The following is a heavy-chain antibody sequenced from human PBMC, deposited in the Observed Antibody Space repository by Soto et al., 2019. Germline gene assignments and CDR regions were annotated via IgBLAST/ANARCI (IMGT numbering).Heavy chain of an antibody. J-gene: IGHJ4*02. Sequence: QVQLQESGPGLVKPSGTLSLTCAVSSGSISSSNWWSWVRQPPGKGLEWIGEIYHSGSTNYNPSLKGRVTISVDKSKNHFSLQMSSVTAADTAVYYCARVRGGELPLPQRIVDFWGQGTLVTVSS. CDR3: ARVRGGELPLPQRIVDF. D-gene: IGHD2-21*01. CDR1: SGSISSSNW. CDR2: IYHSGST. V-gene: IGHV4-4*02.